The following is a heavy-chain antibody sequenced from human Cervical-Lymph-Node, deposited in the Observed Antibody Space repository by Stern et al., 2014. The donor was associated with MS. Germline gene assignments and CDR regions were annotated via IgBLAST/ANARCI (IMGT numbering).Heavy chain of an antibody. D-gene: IGHD3-22*01. CDR3: AKDVYDSSGYQFDY. J-gene: IGHJ4*02. CDR1: GFTFSSYA. V-gene: IGHV3-23*04. CDR2: ISGSAGIT. Sequence: VQLVQSGGGLVKPGGSLRLSWAASGFTFSSYAMNWVRQAPGKGLEGVSAISGSAGITYYADSVKGRFTISRDNAENTLYLQMNSLRAEDTAVYYCAKDVYDSSGYQFDYWGQGTLVTVSS.